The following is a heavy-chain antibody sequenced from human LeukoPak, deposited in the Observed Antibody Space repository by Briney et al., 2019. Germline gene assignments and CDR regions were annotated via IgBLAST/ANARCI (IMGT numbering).Heavy chain of an antibody. Sequence: GSLRLSCAASGFTFSSYAMSWVRQAPGKGLEWVANIEKDGSDIHYAGSVRGRFTISRDNTQTSQWLQMNSLRVEDTAIYYCATNTDYRFDHWGQGILVTVSS. V-gene: IGHV3-7*01. J-gene: IGHJ4*02. CDR2: IEKDGSDI. CDR3: ATNTDYRFDH. CDR1: GFTFSSYA. D-gene: IGHD3-16*01.